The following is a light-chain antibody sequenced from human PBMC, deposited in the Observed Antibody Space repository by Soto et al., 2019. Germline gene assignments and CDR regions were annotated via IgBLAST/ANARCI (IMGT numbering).Light chain of an antibody. J-gene: IGKJ4*01. V-gene: IGKV3-11*01. CDR2: DAS. CDR1: QSVSSY. Sequence: EIALTQCPSTLSSSPGERATLSCRASQSVSSYLAWYQQKPGQAPRLLIYDASNRATGIPARFSGSGSGTDFTLTISSREPADFAVYYCQQRSNWPPLTFGRGTKVDIK. CDR3: QQRSNWPPLT.